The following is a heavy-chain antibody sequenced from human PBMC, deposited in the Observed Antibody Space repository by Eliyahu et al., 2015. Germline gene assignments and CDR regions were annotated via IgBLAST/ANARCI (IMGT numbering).Heavy chain of an antibody. Sequence: QVQLQESGPGLVKPSETLSLTCTVSGGSISSFFWSWVRQPPGKGLEWIGYIKYSGNTDYNPSLKSRVTISLDTAKNQFSLKLSSVTAADTAVYYCARERLRLLDWLFGAMDVWGQGTAVTVSS. CDR3: ARERLRLLDWLFGAMDV. V-gene: IGHV4-59*13. J-gene: IGHJ6*02. CDR2: IKYSGNT. D-gene: IGHD3-3*01. CDR1: GGSISSFF.